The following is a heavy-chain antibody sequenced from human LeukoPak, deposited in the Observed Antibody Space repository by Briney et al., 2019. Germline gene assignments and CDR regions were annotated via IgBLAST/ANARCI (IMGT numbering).Heavy chain of an antibody. CDR2: ISSSSSYI. CDR3: ARGTMFPYYFDY. Sequence: GSLRLSCAASGFTFSSYSMKWVRQAPGKGLEWVSFISSSSSYIYYADSVKGRFTISRDNAKNSLYLQMNSLRAEDTAVYYCARGTMFPYYFDYWGQGTLVTVSS. J-gene: IGHJ4*02. V-gene: IGHV3-21*01. CDR1: GFTFSSYS. D-gene: IGHD3-10*02.